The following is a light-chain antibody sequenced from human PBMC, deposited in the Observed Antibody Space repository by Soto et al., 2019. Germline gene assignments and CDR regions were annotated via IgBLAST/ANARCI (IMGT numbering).Light chain of an antibody. Sequence: QSALTQPASVSGSPGQSITISCTGTSSDVGGYNYVSWYQQHPGKAPKLMIYEVSNRPSGVSNRFSGSKSGNTASLNISGLQAEDEADYYCSSYTSSSNVLYVFGTGTKVPV. V-gene: IGLV2-14*01. CDR2: EVS. J-gene: IGLJ1*01. CDR3: SSYTSSSNVLYV. CDR1: SSDVGGYNY.